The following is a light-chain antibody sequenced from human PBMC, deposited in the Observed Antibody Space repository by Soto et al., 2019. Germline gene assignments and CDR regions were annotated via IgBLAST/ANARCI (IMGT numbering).Light chain of an antibody. CDR2: AAS. CDR1: QSISSY. V-gene: IGKV1-39*01. Sequence: DIQLTQSLSSLSASVGDRVTITCRASQSISSYLNWYQQKPGKAPKLMIYAASSLQSGVPSRFSGSGSGTDFTLTISSLQPEDVATYYCQQSYSTPPTLGQGTKVDIK. J-gene: IGKJ1*01. CDR3: QQSYSTPPT.